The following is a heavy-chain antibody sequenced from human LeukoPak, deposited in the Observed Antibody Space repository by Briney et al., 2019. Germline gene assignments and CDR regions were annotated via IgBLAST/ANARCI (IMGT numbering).Heavy chain of an antibody. CDR3: ARYTAMVRGFDY. V-gene: IGHV1-2*03. CDR1: GYTFTDYY. CDR2: INPNSGAT. D-gene: IGHD5-18*01. J-gene: IGHJ4*02. Sequence: EASVKVSCKASGYTFTDYYMHWVQQAPGQGLERMGWINPNSGATNFAQKFQGRVTMTRDTSISTAYMELSRLRSDDTAVYYCARYTAMVRGFDYWGQGALVTVSS.